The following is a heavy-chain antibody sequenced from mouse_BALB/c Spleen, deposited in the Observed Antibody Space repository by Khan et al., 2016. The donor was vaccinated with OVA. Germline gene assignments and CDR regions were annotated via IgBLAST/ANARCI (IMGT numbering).Heavy chain of an antibody. CDR1: GYTFTKSG. CDR2: INTYTGEP. Sequence: QVQLQQSGPELKKPGETVKISCKASGYTFTKSGMNWVKQAPGKGLKWMGWINTYTGEPTYADDFKGRFAFSLETSASTAYLQINNLKNEDTATXFCSRPPYFSYVMDTWGQGTSVTVSS. CDR3: SRPPYFSYVMDT. D-gene: IGHD2-10*01. J-gene: IGHJ4*01. V-gene: IGHV9-3-1*01.